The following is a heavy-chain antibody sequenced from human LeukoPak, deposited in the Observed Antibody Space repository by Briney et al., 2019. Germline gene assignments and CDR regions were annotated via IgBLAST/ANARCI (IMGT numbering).Heavy chain of an antibody. V-gene: IGHV3-30*03. D-gene: IGHD6-13*01. CDR2: ISYDGSNK. CDR3: ARVGSSWFYYYYYGMDV. Sequence: AGGSLRLSCAASGFTFSSYGMHWVRQAPGKGLEWVAVISYDGSNKYYADSVKGRFTISRDNAKNSLYLQMNSLRAEDTAVYYCARVGSSWFYYYYYGMDVWGQGTTVTVSS. J-gene: IGHJ6*02. CDR1: GFTFSSYG.